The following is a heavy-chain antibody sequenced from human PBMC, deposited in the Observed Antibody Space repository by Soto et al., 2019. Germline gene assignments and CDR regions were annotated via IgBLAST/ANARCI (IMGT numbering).Heavy chain of an antibody. V-gene: IGHV4-39*01. CDR2: MYYGGST. Sequence: PSETLSLTCTVSGGSISSSRSYWGWIRQPPGKGLEWIGSMYYGGSTYYNPSLRSRVSISVDTSKDHFSLRLSSVTAADTAVYFCARHNSVWSRPRDSFDPWGQRILVTVSS. CDR3: ARHNSVWSRPRDSFDP. D-gene: IGHD6-19*01. CDR1: GGSISSSRSY. J-gene: IGHJ5*02.